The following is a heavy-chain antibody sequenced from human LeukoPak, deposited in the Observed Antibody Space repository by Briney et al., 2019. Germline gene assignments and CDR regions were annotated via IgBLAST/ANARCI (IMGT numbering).Heavy chain of an antibody. J-gene: IGHJ4*01. CDR3: ASISRVTMVRGAVRYAAPGVDY. CDR1: GFTYRIYA. CDR2: LSYDGNNK. D-gene: IGHD3-10*01. Sequence: GGSLRLLRAFWGFTYRIYAMQGARDARGRARVGGADLSYDGNNKHYADSVKGRYTICRDNPKNTLYLEETTLRSAATAVYYCASISRVTMVRGAVRYAAPGVDYWGQGTPVTVSS. V-gene: IGHV3-30*17.